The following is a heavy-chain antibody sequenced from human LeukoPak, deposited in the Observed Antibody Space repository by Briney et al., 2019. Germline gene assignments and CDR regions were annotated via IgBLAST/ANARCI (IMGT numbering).Heavy chain of an antibody. Sequence: SETLSLTCTVSGYSISSSGYYWGWIRQPPGKRLEWIGSIYDSGRTSYNPSLKSRITISVDTSKNQFSLKLSSVTAADTAVYYCASLGYTSGHWFDPWGQGTLVTVSS. CDR1: GYSISSSGYY. D-gene: IGHD6-19*01. CDR2: IYDSGRT. CDR3: ASLGYTSGHWFDP. V-gene: IGHV4-39*01. J-gene: IGHJ5*02.